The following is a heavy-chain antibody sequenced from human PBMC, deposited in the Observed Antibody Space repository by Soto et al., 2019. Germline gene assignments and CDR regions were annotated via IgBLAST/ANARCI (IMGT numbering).Heavy chain of an antibody. J-gene: IGHJ5*02. CDR2: IYYSGST. Sequence: QVQLQESDPGLVKPSETLSLTCTVSGGSVSSGSYYWSWIRQPPGKGLEWIGYIYYSGSTNYNPSLKSRVTISVDTSKNQFSLKLSSVTAADTAVYYCARAGSRIVVVPAAQTVNWFDPWGQGTLVTVSS. CDR1: GGSVSSGSYY. CDR3: ARAGSRIVVVPAAQTVNWFDP. V-gene: IGHV4-61*01. D-gene: IGHD2-2*01.